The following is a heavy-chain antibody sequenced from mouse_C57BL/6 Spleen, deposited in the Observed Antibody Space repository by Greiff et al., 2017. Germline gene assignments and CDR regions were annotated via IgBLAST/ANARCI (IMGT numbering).Heavy chain of an antibody. CDR3: ASFYDYFDY. V-gene: IGHV1-52*01. CDR2: IDTSDSAT. J-gene: IGHJ2*01. D-gene: IGHD1-1*01. CDR1: GYTFTSYW. Sequence: QVQLQQPGAELVRPGPSVKLSCTASGYTFTSYWMHWVKQRPIQGLEWIGNIDTSDSATHYNQKFKDMATLTVDKSSSPAYLQLSSLTSEDAAFYCSASFYDYFDYWGQGTTLTVSS.